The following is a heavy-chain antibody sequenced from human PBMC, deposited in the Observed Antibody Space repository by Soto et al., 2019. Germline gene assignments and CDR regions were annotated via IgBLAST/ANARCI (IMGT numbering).Heavy chain of an antibody. CDR3: ATVGTDYGSGSPYYSDY. V-gene: IGHV3-21*06. CDR1: GFSFRSYY. CDR2: ISPSSSFL. D-gene: IGHD3-10*01. Sequence: GGSLRLSCAASGFSFRSYYMNWVRQAPGRGLEWVSSISPSSSFLNYADSVKGRFTISRDNAKSSVNLQMNSLRAEETAVYYCATVGTDYGSGSPYYSDYWGQGTLVTVSS. J-gene: IGHJ4*02.